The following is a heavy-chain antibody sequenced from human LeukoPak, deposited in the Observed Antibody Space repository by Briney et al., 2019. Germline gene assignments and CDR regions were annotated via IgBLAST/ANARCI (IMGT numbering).Heavy chain of an antibody. CDR3: ARGAYSSSWYLY. V-gene: IGHV4-31*03. J-gene: IGHJ4*02. D-gene: IGHD6-13*01. CDR1: GGSISSGGYY. Sequence: SETLSLTCTVSGGSISSGGYYWSWIRQHPGKGLEWIGYIYYSGSTYYNPSLKSRVTISVDTSKNQFSLKLSSVTAADTAVYYCARGAYSSSWYLYWGQGTLVTVSS. CDR2: IYYSGST.